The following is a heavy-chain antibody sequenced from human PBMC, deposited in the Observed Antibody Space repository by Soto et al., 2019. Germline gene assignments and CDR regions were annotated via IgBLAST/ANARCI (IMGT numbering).Heavy chain of an antibody. D-gene: IGHD6-19*01. CDR2: ISSSSSYI. CDR3: ARGYTSGYSSGWYSSLEYFQH. V-gene: IGHV3-21*01. J-gene: IGHJ1*01. CDR1: GFTFSSYS. Sequence: GGSLRLSCAASGFTFSSYSMNWVRQAPGKGLEWVSSISSSSSYIYYADSVKGRFTISRDNAKNSLYLQMNSLRAEDTAVYYCARGYTSGYSSGWYSSLEYFQHWGQGTLVTVSS.